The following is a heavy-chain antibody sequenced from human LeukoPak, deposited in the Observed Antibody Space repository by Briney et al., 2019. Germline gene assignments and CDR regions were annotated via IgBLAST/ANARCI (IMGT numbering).Heavy chain of an antibody. D-gene: IGHD3-3*01. CDR3: ARDIGGRGYDFWSGYYYYYYMDV. J-gene: IGHJ6*03. CDR2: MNPKSGNT. CDR1: GYTFTSNN. Sequence: GASVKVSCKASGYTFTSNNINWVRQAPGQGLEWMGWMNPKSGNTDYAQKFQGRLTMTRDTSTNKAYMELSGLRSDDTAVYYCARDIGGRGYDFWSGYYYYYYMDVWGKGTTVTVSS. V-gene: IGHV1-8*02.